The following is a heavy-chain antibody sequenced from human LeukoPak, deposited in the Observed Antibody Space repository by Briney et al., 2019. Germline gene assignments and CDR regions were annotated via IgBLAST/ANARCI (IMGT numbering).Heavy chain of an antibody. V-gene: IGHV3-33*06. Sequence: GESLKISCKGSGYSFTSYWIGWVRQAPGKGLEWVAVIWYDGSNKYYADSVKGRFTISRDNSKNTLYLQMNSLRAEDTAVYYCAKHLSIAAAGLFDYWGQGTLVTVSS. CDR1: GYSFTSYW. CDR3: AKHLSIAAAGLFDY. J-gene: IGHJ4*02. D-gene: IGHD6-13*01. CDR2: IWYDGSNK.